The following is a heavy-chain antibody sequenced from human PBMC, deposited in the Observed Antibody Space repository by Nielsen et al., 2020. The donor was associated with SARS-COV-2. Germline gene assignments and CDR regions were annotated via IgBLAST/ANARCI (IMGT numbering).Heavy chain of an antibody. CDR2: ISSSGSTI. Sequence: GGSLRLSCAASGFAFSSYEMNWVRQAPGKGLEWVSYISSSGSTIYYADSVKGRFTISRDNAKNSLYLQMNSLRAEDTAVYYCARDGSARQYYDFWSGYYTYFDYWGQGTLVTVSS. CDR1: GFAFSSYE. V-gene: IGHV3-48*03. D-gene: IGHD3-3*01. J-gene: IGHJ4*02. CDR3: ARDGSARQYYDFWSGYYTYFDY.